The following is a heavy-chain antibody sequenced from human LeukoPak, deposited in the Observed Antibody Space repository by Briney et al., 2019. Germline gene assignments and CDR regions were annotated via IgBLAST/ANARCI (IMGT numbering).Heavy chain of an antibody. D-gene: IGHD3-10*01. CDR2: IKSKTDGGTT. V-gene: IGHV3-15*01. CDR1: GFTFSNAW. Sequence: GGSLRLFCAASGFTFSNAWMSWVRQAPGKGLEWVGRIKSKTDGGTTDYAAPVKGRFTISRDDSKNTLYLQMNSLKTEDTAVYYCTTATGSYTSIDYWGQGTLVTVSS. J-gene: IGHJ4*02. CDR3: TTATGSYTSIDY.